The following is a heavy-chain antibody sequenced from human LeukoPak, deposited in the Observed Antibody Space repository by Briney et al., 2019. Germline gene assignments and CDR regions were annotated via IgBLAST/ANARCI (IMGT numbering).Heavy chain of an antibody. Sequence: SETLSLTCTVSGGSISSSSYYWGWIRQPPGKGLEWIGSIYYSGSTNYNPSLKSRVTISVDTSKNQFSLKLSSVTAADTAVYYCARLRYYYYGMDVWGQGTTVTVSS. J-gene: IGHJ6*02. CDR1: GGSISSSSYY. CDR2: IYYSGST. CDR3: ARLRYYYYGMDV. V-gene: IGHV4-39*07.